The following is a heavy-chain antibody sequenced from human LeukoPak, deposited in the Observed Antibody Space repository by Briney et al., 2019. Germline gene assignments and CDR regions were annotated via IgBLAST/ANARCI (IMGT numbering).Heavy chain of an antibody. J-gene: IGHJ4*02. CDR2: INSGGITI. CDR1: GFTFSSYE. Sequence: GGSLRLSCAASGFTFSSYEMNWVRQAPGRGLEWVSYINSGGITIYYADSVKGRFTISRDNAKNSLYLQMNSLRAEDTAVYYCARGDSCPTYWGQGTLVTVSS. V-gene: IGHV3-48*03. D-gene: IGHD2-15*01. CDR3: ARGDSCPTY.